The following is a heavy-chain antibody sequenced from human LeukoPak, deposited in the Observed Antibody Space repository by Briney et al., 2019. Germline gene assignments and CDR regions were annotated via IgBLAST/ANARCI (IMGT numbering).Heavy chain of an antibody. D-gene: IGHD2-15*01. Sequence: ASVKVSCKASGYIFTRYGFSWVRQAPGQGLEWMGWISAHYGNTNYAQRFQDRVTMTTDTSTNTAYMELRSLRPDDTAVYYCARDFFHGHCSGLSCFLLDYWGQGSLVTVSS. CDR1: GYIFTRYG. CDR3: ARDFFHGHCSGLSCFLLDY. V-gene: IGHV1-18*04. J-gene: IGHJ4*02. CDR2: ISAHYGNT.